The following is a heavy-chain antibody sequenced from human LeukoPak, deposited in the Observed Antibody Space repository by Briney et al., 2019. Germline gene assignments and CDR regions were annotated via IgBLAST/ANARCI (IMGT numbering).Heavy chain of an antibody. CDR2: IQYDGSNE. Sequence: GGSLRLSCAASGFTFSSYGMHWVRQAPGKGLEWVAYIQYDGSNEQYADSVKGRFSISRDSSKNILYLQMNSLRAEDTAVYYCAKRLAVAYYMDVWGKGTTVTISS. CDR3: AKRLAVAYYMDV. D-gene: IGHD6-19*01. CDR1: GFTFSSYG. J-gene: IGHJ6*03. V-gene: IGHV3-30*02.